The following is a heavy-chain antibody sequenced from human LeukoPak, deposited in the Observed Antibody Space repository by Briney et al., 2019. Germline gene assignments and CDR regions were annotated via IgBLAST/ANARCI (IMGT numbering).Heavy chain of an antibody. D-gene: IGHD3-10*01. V-gene: IGHV3-23*01. Sequence: AGGSLRLSCAASGFTFSSYAMSWVRQAPGKGLEWVSAISGSGGSTNYADSVKGRFTISRDNSKNTLYLQMNSLRAEDTAFYYCAKGSAQYYFDSWGQGTLVTVSS. CDR2: ISGSGGST. CDR3: AKGSAQYYFDS. CDR1: GFTFSSYA. J-gene: IGHJ4*02.